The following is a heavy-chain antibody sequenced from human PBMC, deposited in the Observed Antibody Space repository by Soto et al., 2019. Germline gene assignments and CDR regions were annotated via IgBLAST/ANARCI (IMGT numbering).Heavy chain of an antibody. J-gene: IGHJ6*02. CDR1: GFTFSSYA. Sequence: HPGGSLRLSCAASGFTFSSYAMHWVRQAPGKGLEWVAVISYDGSNKYYADSVKGRFTISRDNSKNTLYLQMNSLRAEDTAVYYCARGWYGVEHYYYYGMDVWGQGTTVTVSS. CDR3: ARGWYGVEHYYYYGMDV. V-gene: IGHV3-30-3*01. CDR2: ISYDGSNK. D-gene: IGHD4-17*01.